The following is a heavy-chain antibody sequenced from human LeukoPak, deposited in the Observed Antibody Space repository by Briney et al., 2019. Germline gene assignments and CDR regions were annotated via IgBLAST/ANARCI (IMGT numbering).Heavy chain of an antibody. CDR2: VSGSGDSA. CDR3: AKRPVKLGIFDY. V-gene: IGHV3-23*01. D-gene: IGHD1-14*01. Sequence: PGGSLRLSCAASGFTFSNYAMNWVRQAPGKGPEWVSGVSGSGDSAVYADSVKGRFTISRDNSNNTLYLQMDNLRDEDTAVYYCAKRPVKLGIFDYWGQGTLVTVSS. CDR1: GFTFSNYA. J-gene: IGHJ4*02.